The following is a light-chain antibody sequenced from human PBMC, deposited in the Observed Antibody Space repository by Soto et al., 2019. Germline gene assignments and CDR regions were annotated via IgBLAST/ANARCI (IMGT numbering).Light chain of an antibody. J-gene: IGKJ1*01. CDR1: QSVLHSSNNKNY. Sequence: DIVMTQSPDSLAVSLGERATINCKSSQSVLHSSNNKNYLAWYQQKPGQPPKVLIYWASTRESGVPDRFSGGGSGRDFALTISSLQAEDVAVYYCQQYSSAPKTFGQGTKVEIK. V-gene: IGKV4-1*01. CDR3: QQYSSAPKT. CDR2: WAS.